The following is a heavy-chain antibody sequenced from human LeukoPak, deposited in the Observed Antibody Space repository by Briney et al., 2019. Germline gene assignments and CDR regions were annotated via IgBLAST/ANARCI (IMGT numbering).Heavy chain of an antibody. V-gene: IGHV3-20*01. J-gene: IGHJ3*02. CDR1: GFTFDDYG. D-gene: IGHD6-19*01. CDR2: INWNGGST. Sequence: GGSLRLSCAASGFTFDDYGMSWVRQAPGKGLEWVSVINWNGGSTGYADSVKGRFTISRDNAKNSLYLQMNSLRAEDTALYHCARAQSSGWYLGTFDIWGQGTMVTVSS. CDR3: ARAQSSGWYLGTFDI.